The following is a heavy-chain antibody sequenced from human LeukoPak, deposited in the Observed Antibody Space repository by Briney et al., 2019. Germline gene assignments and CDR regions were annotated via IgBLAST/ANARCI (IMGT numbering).Heavy chain of an antibody. J-gene: IGHJ4*02. CDR1: GFTFSSYA. CDR3: TRGSYGDYEY. D-gene: IGHD4-17*01. Sequence: GGSLRLSCAASGFTFSSYAMSWVRQAPGKGLEWVSSIGGSSTSIYYAASVKGRFTISRDNAQNSLYLQMNSLRAEDTAVYYCTRGSYGDYEYWGQGTLVTVSS. V-gene: IGHV3-21*01. CDR2: IGGSSTSI.